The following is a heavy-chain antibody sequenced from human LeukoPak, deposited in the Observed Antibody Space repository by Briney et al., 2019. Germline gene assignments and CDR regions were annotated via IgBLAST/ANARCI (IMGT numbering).Heavy chain of an antibody. V-gene: IGHV1-8*03. J-gene: IGHJ4*02. D-gene: IGHD3-10*01. CDR1: GYTFTGYY. CDR3: ARSVRGVSDY. Sequence: GASVKPSCKASGYTFTGYYIHWVRQAPGQGLEWMGWMNPNSGNTGYAQKFQGRVTITRNTSISTAYMELSSLRSEDTAVYYCARSVRGVSDYWGQGTLVTVSS. CDR2: MNPNSGNT.